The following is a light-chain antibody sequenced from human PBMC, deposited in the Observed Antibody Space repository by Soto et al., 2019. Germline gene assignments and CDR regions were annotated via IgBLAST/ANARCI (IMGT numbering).Light chain of an antibody. J-gene: IGLJ1*01. CDR1: SSDVGSYNS. Sequence: QSALTQPPSVSGSPGQSVTISCTGTSSDVGSYNSVSWYQQPPGTVPKLMIYEVSNRPSGVPDRFSGSKSGNTASLTISGLQAEDEADYYCSSYTSRNTYVFGTGTSSPS. CDR2: EVS. CDR3: SSYTSRNTYV. V-gene: IGLV2-18*02.